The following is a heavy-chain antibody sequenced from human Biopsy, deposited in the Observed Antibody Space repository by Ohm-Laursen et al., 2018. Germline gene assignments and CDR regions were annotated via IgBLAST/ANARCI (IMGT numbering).Heavy chain of an antibody. CDR1: GFTFTSYA. CDR3: ARDGKRWDYSAYFSWHFDL. V-gene: IGHV3-30*03. D-gene: IGHD4-11*01. J-gene: IGHJ2*01. Sequence: SLRLSCTAFGFTFTSYAMHWVRQAPGKGLEWVAVISYDGSGEYYADSLQGRFIISRDNPKNTVDLQMNSLRAEDTAVYFCARDGKRWDYSAYFSWHFDLWGRGTLVTVSS. CDR2: ISYDGSGE.